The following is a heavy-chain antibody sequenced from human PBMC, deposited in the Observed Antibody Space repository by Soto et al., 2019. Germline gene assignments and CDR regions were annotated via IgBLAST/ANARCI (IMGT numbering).Heavy chain of an antibody. D-gene: IGHD4-17*01. CDR1: GSGNCRDYR. J-gene: IGHJ5*02. V-gene: IGHV1-46*03. CDR3: AIDRVDYVFNWFDP. CDR2: INPSGGST. Sequence: VKLSCKTAGSGNCRDYRTTWVRRTPGQGLEWTGGINPSGGSTSYAQKFQGRVTMTRDTSTSTVYMELSSLRSEDTAVYSRAIDRVDYVFNWFDPWRKRSRDTVSS.